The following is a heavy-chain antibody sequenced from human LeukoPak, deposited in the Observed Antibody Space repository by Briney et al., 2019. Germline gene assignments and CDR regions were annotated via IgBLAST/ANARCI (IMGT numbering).Heavy chain of an antibody. J-gene: IGHJ6*03. Sequence: GGSLRLSCAASGFTFSSYGMHWVRQAPGKGLEWVAVISFDGINTYYADSVKGRFIISRDNSENTVDLQMNSLRAEDTAVYYCAKTGDSGSYYYYYYMDVWGKGTTVTVSS. CDR3: AKTGDSGSYYYYYYMDV. V-gene: IGHV3-30*18. CDR1: GFTFSSYG. D-gene: IGHD1-26*01. CDR2: ISFDGINT.